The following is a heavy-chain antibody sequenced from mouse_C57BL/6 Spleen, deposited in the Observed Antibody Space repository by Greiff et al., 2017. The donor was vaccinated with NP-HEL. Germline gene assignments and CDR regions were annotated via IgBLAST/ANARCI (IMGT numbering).Heavy chain of an antibody. Sequence: QVQLKESGAELVKPGASVKLSCKASGYTFTSYWMHWVKQRPGQGLEWIGMIHPNSGSTNYNEKFKSKATLTVDKSSSTAYMQLSSLTSEDSAVYYCAREVVVADYWGQGTTLTVSS. D-gene: IGHD1-1*01. J-gene: IGHJ2*01. CDR3: AREVVVADY. V-gene: IGHV1-64*01. CDR1: GYTFTSYW. CDR2: IHPNSGST.